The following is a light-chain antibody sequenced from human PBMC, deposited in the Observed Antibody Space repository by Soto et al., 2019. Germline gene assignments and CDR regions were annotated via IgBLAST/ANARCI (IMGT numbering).Light chain of an antibody. J-gene: IGKJ4*01. Sequence: EIVLTQSPATLSLSPGERATLSCRASQSVSSYLAWYQQKPGQAPRLLIYDASNRATGIPARFSGSGSGTDFTRTIGSLEPEDFKDYYCHERSNWLTFGGLT. CDR1: QSVSSY. V-gene: IGKV3-11*01. CDR3: HERSNWLT. CDR2: DAS.